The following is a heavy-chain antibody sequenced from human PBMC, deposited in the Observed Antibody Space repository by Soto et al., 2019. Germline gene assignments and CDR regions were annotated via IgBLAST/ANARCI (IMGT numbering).Heavy chain of an antibody. J-gene: IGHJ3*02. V-gene: IGHV3-7*01. CDR1: GFTFSSYW. CDR3: ARGHYDCSSTSSYSSGAFDI. CDR2: IKQDGSEK. Sequence: GGSLRLSCAASGFTFSSYWMSWVRQAPGKGLEWVANIKQDGSEKYYGGSVKGRFTMSRENAKNSLYLQMNSLMAEDSAVYYDARGHYDCSSTSSYSSGAFDIWGQGTMVTVSS. D-gene: IGHD2-2*01.